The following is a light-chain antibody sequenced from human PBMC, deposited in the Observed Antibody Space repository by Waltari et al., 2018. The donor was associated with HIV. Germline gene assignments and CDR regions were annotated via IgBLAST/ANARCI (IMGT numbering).Light chain of an antibody. CDR1: SSNIGGFY. CDR3: GTWDTSLRALV. Sequence: QSVLTQPPSVSAAPGQKVTISCPGSSSNIGGFYVSWYKQFPGTPPKLIIYDNNQWPSGIPDRFSGSKSGTSATLDITGLQTGDEADYYCGTWDTSLRALVFGGGTKVTVL. CDR2: DNN. V-gene: IGLV1-51*01. J-gene: IGLJ3*02.